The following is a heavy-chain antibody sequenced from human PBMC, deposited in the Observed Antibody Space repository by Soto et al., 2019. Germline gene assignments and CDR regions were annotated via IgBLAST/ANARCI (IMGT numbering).Heavy chain of an antibody. CDR2: ISGSGGST. Sequence: GGSLRPSCAASGFTFSNYAVTWVRQAPGKGLEWVSTISGSGGSTYYADSVKGRFTISRDNSKNTLYLQMNSLRAEDTAVYYCAKDQGSSWYEIDYWGQGTLVTVSS. V-gene: IGHV3-23*01. CDR3: AKDQGSSWYEIDY. J-gene: IGHJ4*02. D-gene: IGHD6-13*01. CDR1: GFTFSNYA.